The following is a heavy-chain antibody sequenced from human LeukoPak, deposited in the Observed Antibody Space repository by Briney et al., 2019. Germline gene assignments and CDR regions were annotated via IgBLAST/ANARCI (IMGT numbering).Heavy chain of an antibody. D-gene: IGHD3-10*01. CDR3: ARGELVRPFDY. CDR2: INHSGST. CDR1: GGSFSGYY. V-gene: IGHV4-34*01. J-gene: IGHJ4*02. Sequence: SETLSLTCAVYGGSFSGYYWSWIRQPPGKGLEWIGEINHSGSTNYNPSLKSRVTISVDTSKNQFSLKLSSVTAADTAVYYCARGELVRPFDYWGQGTLVTVSS.